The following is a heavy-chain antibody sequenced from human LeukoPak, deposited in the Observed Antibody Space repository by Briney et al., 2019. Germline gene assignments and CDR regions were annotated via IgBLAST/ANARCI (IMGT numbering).Heavy chain of an antibody. CDR3: ARRSLARPVNY. V-gene: IGHV4-34*01. CDR2: INHSGST. J-gene: IGHJ4*02. Sequence: SETLSLTCAVYGGSFSGYYWSWIRQPPGKGLEWIGEINHSGSTNYNPSLKSRVTISVDTSKNQFSLKLSSVTAADTAVYYCARRSLARPVNYWGQGTLVTVSS. CDR1: GGSFSGYY. D-gene: IGHD6-6*01.